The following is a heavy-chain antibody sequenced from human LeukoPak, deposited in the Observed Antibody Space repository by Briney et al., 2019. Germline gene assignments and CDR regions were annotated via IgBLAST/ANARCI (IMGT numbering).Heavy chain of an antibody. CDR1: GFTFSSSA. Sequence: SVKVSCKASGFTFSSSAVQWVRQARGQRLEWIGWIVVGSGNTNYAQKFQERVTITSDMSTTTAYMELSSLRSEDTAVYYCAAPRGVTQDAFDIWGQGTMVTVSS. J-gene: IGHJ3*02. D-gene: IGHD2-21*02. CDR2: IVVGSGNT. V-gene: IGHV1-58*01. CDR3: AAPRGVTQDAFDI.